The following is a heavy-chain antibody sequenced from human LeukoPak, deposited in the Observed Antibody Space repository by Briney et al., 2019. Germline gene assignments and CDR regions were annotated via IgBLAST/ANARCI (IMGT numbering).Heavy chain of an antibody. D-gene: IGHD5-24*01. CDR2: INHSGST. V-gene: IGHV4-34*01. Sequence: SETLSLTCAVYGGSFSGYYWSWIRQPPGKGLEWIGKINHSGSTNYSPSLKSRVTISIDTSKNQFSLKLNSMTAADTAVYYCARGEGARDGYNYAGPFYFDYWGHGTLVTVSS. J-gene: IGHJ4*01. CDR1: GGSFSGYY. CDR3: ARGEGARDGYNYAGPFYFDY.